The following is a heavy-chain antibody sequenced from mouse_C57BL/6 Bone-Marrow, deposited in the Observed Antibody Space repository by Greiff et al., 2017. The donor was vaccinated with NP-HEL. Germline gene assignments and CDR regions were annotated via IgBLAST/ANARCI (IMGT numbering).Heavy chain of an antibody. CDR3: ARLALFYYYGRYWYFDV. D-gene: IGHD1-1*01. CDR2: INPNNGGT. CDR1: GYTFTDYN. Sequence: EVQLQQSGPELVKPGASVKIPCKASGYTFTDYNMDWVKQSHGKSLEWIGDINPNNGGTIYNQKFKGKATLTVDKSSSTAYMELRSLTSEDTAVYYCARLALFYYYGRYWYFDVWGTGTTVTVSS. V-gene: IGHV1-18*01. J-gene: IGHJ1*03.